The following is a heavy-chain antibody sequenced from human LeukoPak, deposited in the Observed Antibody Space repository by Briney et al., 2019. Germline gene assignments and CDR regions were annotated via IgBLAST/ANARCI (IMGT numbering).Heavy chain of an antibody. V-gene: IGHV3-72*01. Sequence: GGSLRLSCVASGFTVSDHYLDWVRQAPGKGLEWVGLIRKRSDRYTTEYAASVKGRFTISRDDSTNSVYLQMSSLKSEDTAVYYCADIGGGGSNTRWGEGTVVTVSS. J-gene: IGHJ1*01. D-gene: IGHD2-15*01. CDR3: ADIGGGGSNTR. CDR1: GFTVSDHY. CDR2: IRKRSDRYTT.